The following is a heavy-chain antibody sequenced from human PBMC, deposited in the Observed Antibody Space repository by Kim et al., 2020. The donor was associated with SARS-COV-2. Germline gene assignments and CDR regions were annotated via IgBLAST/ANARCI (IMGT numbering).Heavy chain of an antibody. J-gene: IGHJ2*01. V-gene: IGHV3-48*02. CDR1: RFTFTSYD. CDR2: ITSSSNRI. CDR3: ARETGSACLRYFDL. D-gene: IGHD3-10*01. Sequence: GGSLRLSCAASRFTFTSYDMNWVRQAPGKGLEWISSITSSSNRIHYADSVKGRFTISRDNAKNSLYLQMYSLRDEDTAVYYCARETGSACLRYFDLWGRGPLVTVSS.